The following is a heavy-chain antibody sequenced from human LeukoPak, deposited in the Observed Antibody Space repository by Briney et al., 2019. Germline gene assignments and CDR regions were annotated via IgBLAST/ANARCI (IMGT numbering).Heavy chain of an antibody. CDR1: GGSISSYY. CDR2: IYTSGST. Sequence: PSETLSLTCTVSGGSISSYYWSWIRQPAGKGLEWIGRIYTSGSTNYNPSLKSRVTMSVDTSKNQFSLKLSSVTAADTAVYYCAGSFGTDSSGYQRDLSDDPWGQGTLVTVSS. J-gene: IGHJ5*02. V-gene: IGHV4-4*07. D-gene: IGHD3-22*01. CDR3: AGSFGTDSSGYQRDLSDDP.